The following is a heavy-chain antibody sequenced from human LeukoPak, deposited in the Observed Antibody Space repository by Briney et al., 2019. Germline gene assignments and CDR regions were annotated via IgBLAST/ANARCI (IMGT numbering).Heavy chain of an antibody. CDR1: GFTFSNAW. D-gene: IGHD6-6*01. CDR2: IAQDGSEA. J-gene: IGHJ4*02. CDR3: SNGIYSTSY. Sequence: GGSLRLSCAASGFTFSNAWLTWVRQAPGQGLEWVANIAQDGSEAVYADSVRGQFTISRDNAENSLFLQMNSLRAEDTAVYFCSNGIYSTSYWGQGTPVIVSS. V-gene: IGHV3-7*01.